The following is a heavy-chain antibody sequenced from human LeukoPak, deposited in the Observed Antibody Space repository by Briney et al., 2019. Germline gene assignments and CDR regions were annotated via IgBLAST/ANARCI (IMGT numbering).Heavy chain of an antibody. V-gene: IGHV1-2*02. CDR3: AREDGYCSSTSCSRYYYMDV. D-gene: IGHD2-2*01. CDR1: GYTFTGYY. CDR2: INPNSGGT. J-gene: IGHJ6*03. Sequence: ASVKVSCKASGYTFTGYYMHWVRQAPGQGLEWMGWINPNSGGTNYAQKFQGRVTMTRDTSISTAYMELSRLRSDDTAVYYCAREDGYCSSTSCSRYYYMDVWGKGTTVTVSS.